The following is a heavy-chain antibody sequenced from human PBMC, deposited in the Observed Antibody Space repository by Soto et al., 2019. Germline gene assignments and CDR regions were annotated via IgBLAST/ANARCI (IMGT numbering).Heavy chain of an antibody. V-gene: IGHV3-23*01. CDR2: ITHTGSRT. CDR1: GFSFSSFA. D-gene: IGHD3-10*01. CDR3: AKYGWFDP. Sequence: EVRLLESGGSLVQPGGSLRLSCAASGFSFSSFAMNWVRKPPGKGLEWISAITHTGSRTYYADSVKGRFTISRDNSKNTVFLQMDSLRAEDTAVYYCAKYGWFDPWGQGTLVTVSS. J-gene: IGHJ5*02.